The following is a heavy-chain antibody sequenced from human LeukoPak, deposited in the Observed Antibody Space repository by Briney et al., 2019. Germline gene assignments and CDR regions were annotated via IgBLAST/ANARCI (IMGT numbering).Heavy chain of an antibody. CDR3: AKEARPVAGVVDY. D-gene: IGHD3-10*01. CDR2: INQDGSEK. J-gene: IGHJ4*02. Sequence: GGSLRLSCAASGFTFSNYWMNWVRQAPGKGLERVANINQDGSEKYYVDSVKGRFTISRDNAKNSLYLQMNSLRAEDTAVYYCAKEARPVAGVVDYWGQGTLVTVSS. CDR1: GFTFSNYW. V-gene: IGHV3-7*03.